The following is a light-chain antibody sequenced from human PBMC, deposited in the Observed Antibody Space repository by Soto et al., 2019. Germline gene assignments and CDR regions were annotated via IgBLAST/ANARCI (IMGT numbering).Light chain of an antibody. V-gene: IGLV2-8*01. J-gene: IGLJ1*01. CDR3: TSHAGTNNFPYV. Sequence: QSVLTQPPSAPGSPGQSVTISCTGTSGDIGAYNYVSWYQHHPGKAPKLMIYEVSKRFSGVPDRFSGSKSGNTASLTVSGLQAEDEADYYCTSHAGTNNFPYVFGTGTKLTVL. CDR2: EVS. CDR1: SGDIGAYNY.